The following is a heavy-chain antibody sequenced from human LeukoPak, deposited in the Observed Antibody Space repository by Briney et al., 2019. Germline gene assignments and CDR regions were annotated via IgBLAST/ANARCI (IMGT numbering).Heavy chain of an antibody. D-gene: IGHD4-17*01. CDR2: INPSGGGT. CDR1: GYTFTNYY. J-gene: IGHJ4*02. V-gene: IGHV1-46*01. CDR3: GRGGDYGVKIDY. Sequence: ASVKVSCKASGYTFTNYYMHWVRQAPGQGLDWMGIINPSGGGTSYAQKLQGRVTMTRNLSTSTVCMELNSLRAEDTAVYYCGRGGDYGVKIDYWGQGSLVTVSS.